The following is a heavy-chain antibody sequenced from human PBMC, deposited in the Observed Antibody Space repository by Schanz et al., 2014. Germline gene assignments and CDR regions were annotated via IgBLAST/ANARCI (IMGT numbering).Heavy chain of an antibody. CDR3: VKDLQRELLRDDHYYGMDV. D-gene: IGHD1-26*01. J-gene: IGHJ6*02. CDR1: GFTFSSYR. V-gene: IGHV3-30*02. Sequence: QVQLVESGGGVVQPGGSLRLSCVASGFTFSSYRMHWVRQAPGKGLEWVALIRYDGITKYYLDSVKGRFTISRDESKNTLYLQMNSLRAEDTAVYYCVKDLQRELLRDDHYYGMDVWGQGTTVTVSS. CDR2: IRYDGITK.